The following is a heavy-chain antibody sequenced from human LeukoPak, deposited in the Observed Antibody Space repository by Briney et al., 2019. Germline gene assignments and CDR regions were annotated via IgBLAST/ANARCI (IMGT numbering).Heavy chain of an antibody. D-gene: IGHD6-6*01. Sequence: GGSLRLSCAASGFTFSDYYMGWIRQAPGRGLEWVSYISFSVTTVYYADSVKGRFTISRDNAKNSLYLQMNSLRAEDTAVYYCARIWGIAGRPIGYWGQGTLVTVSS. V-gene: IGHV3-11*04. CDR3: ARIWGIAGRPIGY. CDR2: ISFSVTTV. J-gene: IGHJ4*02. CDR1: GFTFSDYY.